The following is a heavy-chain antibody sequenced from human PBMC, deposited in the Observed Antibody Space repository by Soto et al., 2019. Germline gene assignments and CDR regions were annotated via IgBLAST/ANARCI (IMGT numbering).Heavy chain of an antibody. CDR2: IIPIPGTA. CDR1: GGTFSSYA. D-gene: IGHD2-2*01. J-gene: IGHJ6*02. Sequence: QVQLVQSEAEVKKPGSSVKVSCKASGGTFSSYAISWVRQAPGQGLEWMGGIIPIPGTANYAQKFQGRVTITADESTSIAYMELSSLRSEDTAVYYCARSQGSSTSLEIYYYYYYGMDVWGQGTTVTVSS. V-gene: IGHV1-69*01. CDR3: ARSQGSSTSLEIYYYYYYGMDV.